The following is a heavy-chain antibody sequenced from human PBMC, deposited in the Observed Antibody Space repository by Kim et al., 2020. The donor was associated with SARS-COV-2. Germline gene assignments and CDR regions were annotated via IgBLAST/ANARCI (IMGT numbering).Heavy chain of an antibody. CDR2: GST. V-gene: IGHV3-23*01. Sequence: GSTYYADSVKGRFTISRDNSKNTLYLQMNSLRAEDTAVYYCAKYSASLDDWGQGTLVTVSS. CDR3: AKYSASLDD. D-gene: IGHD2-15*01. J-gene: IGHJ4*02.